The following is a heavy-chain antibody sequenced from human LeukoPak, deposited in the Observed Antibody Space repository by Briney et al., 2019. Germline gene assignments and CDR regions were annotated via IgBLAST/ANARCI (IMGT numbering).Heavy chain of an antibody. CDR3: ARAIGSNSEPDY. Sequence: ETGGSLRLSCAASGFTSGFTFSVYSMHWVRQAPGKGLEWVAVIWNDGSKLDYADSMKGRFTISRDDSKNTLYLQMNSLRAEDTAMYYCARAIGSNSEPDYWGQGTLVTVSS. CDR2: IWNDGSKL. J-gene: IGHJ4*02. CDR1: GFTFSVYS. V-gene: IGHV3-33*01. D-gene: IGHD1-26*01.